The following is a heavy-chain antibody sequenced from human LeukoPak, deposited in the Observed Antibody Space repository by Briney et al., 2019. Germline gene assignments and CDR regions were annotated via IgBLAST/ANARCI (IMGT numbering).Heavy chain of an antibody. V-gene: IGHV4-4*07. Sequence: SETLSLTCTVSGGSISSYYWSWIRQPAGKGLEWIGRIYTSGSTNYNPSLKSRVTMSVDTSKNQFSLKLSSVTAADTAVYYCARDVPYYDFWSNDAFDIWGQGTMVTVSS. CDR3: ARDVPYYDFWSNDAFDI. CDR1: GGSISSYY. J-gene: IGHJ3*02. D-gene: IGHD3-3*01. CDR2: IYTSGST.